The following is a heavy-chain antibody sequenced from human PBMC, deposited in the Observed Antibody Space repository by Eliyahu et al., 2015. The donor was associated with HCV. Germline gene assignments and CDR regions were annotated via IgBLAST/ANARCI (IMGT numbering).Heavy chain of an antibody. CDR1: GYTFIGYY. D-gene: IGHD6-19*01. Sequence: QVQLVQSGAEVKKPGASVKVSCKAXGYTFIGYYMHWVRXAPGQGPECMGVIHPNSGNTNYAQKFQGRITMTRDTSINTVYMELTSLTFDDTALYYCARLTDDGVAGTVDYWGQGTLVTVSS. V-gene: IGHV1-2*02. J-gene: IGHJ4*02. CDR2: IHPNSGNT. CDR3: ARLTDDGVAGTVDY.